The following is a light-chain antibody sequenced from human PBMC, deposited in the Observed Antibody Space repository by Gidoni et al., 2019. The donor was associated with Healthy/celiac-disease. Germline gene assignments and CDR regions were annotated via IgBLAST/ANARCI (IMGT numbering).Light chain of an antibody. J-gene: IGKJ4*01. CDR2: DAS. CDR1: QDISNY. V-gene: IGKV1-33*01. CDR3: QQYDNLPRLT. Sequence: SPSSLSASVGDRVTITCQTSQDISNYLNWYQQKPGKAPRLLIYDASNLETGVPSGFSGSGSGTDFTFTISRLHPEDIATYYCQQYDNLPRLTFXRXTKVEIK.